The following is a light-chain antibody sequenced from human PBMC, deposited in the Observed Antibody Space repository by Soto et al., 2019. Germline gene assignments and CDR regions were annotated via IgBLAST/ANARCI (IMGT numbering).Light chain of an antibody. CDR3: KSYAGSNTYV. V-gene: IGLV2-8*01. J-gene: IGLJ1*01. CDR1: SSDVGGYNY. CDR2: DVT. Sequence: QSVLTQPPSASGSPGQSVTISCTGTSSDVGGYNYVSWHQQHPGKAPKLIIYDVTKRPSGVPDRFSGSKSGYTASLTVSGLQAEDEADYFCKSYAGSNTYVFGSGTKVTV.